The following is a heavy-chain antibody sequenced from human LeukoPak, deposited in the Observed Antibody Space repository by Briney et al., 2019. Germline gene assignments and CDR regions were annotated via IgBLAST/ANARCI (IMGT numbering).Heavy chain of an antibody. Sequence: ASVKVSCKASGYTFTSYAMNWVRQAPGQGLEWMGWINPNSGGTNYAQKFQGRVTMTRDTSISTAYMELSRLRSDDTAVYYCASTLSSSWLFDYWGQGTLVTVSP. J-gene: IGHJ4*02. D-gene: IGHD6-13*01. CDR3: ASTLSSSWLFDY. CDR1: GYTFTSYA. V-gene: IGHV1-2*02. CDR2: INPNSGGT.